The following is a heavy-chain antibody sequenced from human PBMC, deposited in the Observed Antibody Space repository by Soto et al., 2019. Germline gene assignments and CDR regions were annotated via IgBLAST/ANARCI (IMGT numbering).Heavy chain of an antibody. J-gene: IGHJ5*02. Sequence: SETLSLTCTVSGGSISSYYWSWIRQPPGKGLEWIGYIYYSGSTNYNPSLKSRVTISVETSKNQFSLKLSSVTAADTAVYYCARAGIAVAGENWFDPWGQGTLVTVSS. CDR3: ARAGIAVAGENWFDP. CDR2: IYYSGST. D-gene: IGHD6-19*01. CDR1: GGSISSYY. V-gene: IGHV4-59*01.